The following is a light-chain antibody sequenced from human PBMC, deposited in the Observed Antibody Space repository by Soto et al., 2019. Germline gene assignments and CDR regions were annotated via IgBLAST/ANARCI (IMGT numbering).Light chain of an antibody. J-gene: IGKJ4*01. CDR3: MQALESPPS. V-gene: IGKV2-28*01. Sequence: DIVMTQSPLSLPVTPGEPASISCRSSQSLLNRNGQNCLDWYLQKPGQSPHLLIHMGFIRASGVPDRFSGSALCTYFTVTIGRVEVEDVVVYYCMQALESPPSFGGGTKVEIK. CDR2: MGF. CDR1: QSLLNRNGQNC.